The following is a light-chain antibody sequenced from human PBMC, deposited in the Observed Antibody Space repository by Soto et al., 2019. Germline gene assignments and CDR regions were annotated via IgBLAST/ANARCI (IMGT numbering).Light chain of an antibody. CDR3: QQYNNWPYT. CDR2: GAS. J-gene: IGKJ2*01. CDR1: QSVSSN. V-gene: IGKV3-15*01. Sequence: IVMTQSPARLSLSPGERGTLSCRASQSVSSNLAWYRQTPGQAPRLLIFGASTRATGIPARFSGSGSGTDFTLTISSLQSEDFGVYYCQQYNNWPYTVGQGTKVDIK.